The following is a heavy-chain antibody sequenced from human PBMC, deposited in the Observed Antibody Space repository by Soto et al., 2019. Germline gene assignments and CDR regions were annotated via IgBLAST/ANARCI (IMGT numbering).Heavy chain of an antibody. CDR2: TYYRSKWYN. CDR1: GDSVSSNSAA. Sequence: SQTLSLTCAISGDSVSSNSAAWNWIRQSPSRGLEWLGRTYYRSKWYNDYAVSVKSRVTINQDTSKNQFSLQMNSVTPADPAVYYCARTPRITIFGVVIQSYYYYYGRNVWSKGTTVTVSS. J-gene: IGHJ6*04. D-gene: IGHD3-3*01. CDR3: ARTPRITIFGVVIQSYYYYYGRNV. V-gene: IGHV6-1*01.